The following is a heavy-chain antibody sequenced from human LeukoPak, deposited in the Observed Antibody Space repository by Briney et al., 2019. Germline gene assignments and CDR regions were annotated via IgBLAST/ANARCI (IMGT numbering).Heavy chain of an antibody. CDR3: AMDSYGPDDY. CDR1: GFTFSTYT. J-gene: IGHJ4*02. V-gene: IGHV3-21*01. CDR2: ISSSSSYI. D-gene: IGHD5-18*01. Sequence: GGSLRLSCAASGFTFSTYTMNWVRQAPGKGLEWVSSISSSSSYIYYADSVKGRFTISRDNAKNSLYLQMNSLRVEDTAVYYCAMDSYGPDDYWGQGTLVTVSS.